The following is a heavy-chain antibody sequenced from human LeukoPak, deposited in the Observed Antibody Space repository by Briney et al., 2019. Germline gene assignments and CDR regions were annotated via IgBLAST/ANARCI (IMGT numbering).Heavy chain of an antibody. CDR3: ARDGIVVLPLDI. V-gene: IGHV1-2*02. CDR2: INPNSGGT. CDR1: GCTFSDYY. Sequence: ASVKVPCKAFGCTFSDYYLHWVRQAPGQGLEWMGWINPNSGGTNFPQKFQGRVTMTRDTSISTAYMELSRLRSDDTAVYYCARDGIVVLPLDIWGQGTMVTVSS. J-gene: IGHJ3*02. D-gene: IGHD2-2*01.